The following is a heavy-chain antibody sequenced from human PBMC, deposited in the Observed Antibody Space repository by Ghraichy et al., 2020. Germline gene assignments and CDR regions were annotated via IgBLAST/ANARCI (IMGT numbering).Heavy chain of an antibody. CDR3: ARDRAHCSSTSCYRYKIRYGMDV. D-gene: IGHD2-2*01. V-gene: IGHV1-2*02. CDR2: INPNSGGT. CDR1: GYTFTGYY. J-gene: IGHJ6*02. Sequence: ASVKVSCKASGYTFTGYYMHWVRQAPGQGLEWMGWINPNSGGTNYAQKFQGRVTMTRDTSISTAYMELSRLRSDDTAVYYCARDRAHCSSTSCYRYKIRYGMDVWGQGTTVTVSS.